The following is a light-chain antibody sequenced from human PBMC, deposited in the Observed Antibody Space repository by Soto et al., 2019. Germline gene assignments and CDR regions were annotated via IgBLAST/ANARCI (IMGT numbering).Light chain of an antibody. CDR1: QSVLYSSNNKTY. J-gene: IGKJ1*01. V-gene: IGKV4-1*01. Sequence: DVVMTQSPDSLAVSLGERATINCRSSQSVLYSSNNKTYLGWYQQKPGQAPKLLIYWASTRESGVPDRFSGSGSGTDFTLTISSLQAEDVAVYYCQHYYSDPPWTFGQGTKVEIK. CDR3: QHYYSDPPWT. CDR2: WAS.